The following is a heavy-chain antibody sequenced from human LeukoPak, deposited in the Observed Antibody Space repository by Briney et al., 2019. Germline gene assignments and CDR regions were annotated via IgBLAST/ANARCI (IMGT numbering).Heavy chain of an antibody. D-gene: IGHD1-26*01. CDR3: ARDRESSPWELLLDY. CDR2: LHHTSST. Sequence: PSETLSLTCAVSGYSIRSGYYWAWIRQPPGKGLGWIGSLHHTSSTYYNPSLKSRVTMSVDKSNNKFSLKLSSVTAADTALYYCARDRESSPWELLLDYWGQGILVTVSS. J-gene: IGHJ4*02. CDR1: GYSIRSGYY. V-gene: IGHV4-38-2*02.